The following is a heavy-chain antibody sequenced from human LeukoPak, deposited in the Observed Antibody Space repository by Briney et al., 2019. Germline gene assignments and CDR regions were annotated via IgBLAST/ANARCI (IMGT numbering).Heavy chain of an antibody. V-gene: IGHV4-39*07. CDR3: ARDGYSSGSRLGTYFDY. J-gene: IGHJ4*02. D-gene: IGHD6-19*01. CDR1: GGSISSSSYY. CDR2: IYYSGST. Sequence: SETLSLTRTVSGGSISSSSYYWGWIRQPPGEGLEWIGSIYYSGSTYYNPSLKSRVTISVDTSKNQFSLKLSSVTAADTAVYYCARDGYSSGSRLGTYFDYWGQGTLVTVSS.